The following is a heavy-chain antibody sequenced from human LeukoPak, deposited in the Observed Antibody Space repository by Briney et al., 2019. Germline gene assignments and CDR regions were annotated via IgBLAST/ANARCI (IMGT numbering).Heavy chain of an antibody. V-gene: IGHV4-31*03. D-gene: IGHD2-21*02. CDR1: SGSINNRGYY. CDR2: IYYSGST. J-gene: IGHJ4*02. Sequence: SQDLSLNCSVSSGSINNRGYYWSWIRQHPGKVLEWNGIIYYSGSTYYNPSLKGRVTISVDTSNNHFSLQLSSVTAADTAVYYCARAFYKYCGGDCYMYYFDYWGQGTLVTVSS. CDR3: ARAFYKYCGGDCYMYYFDY.